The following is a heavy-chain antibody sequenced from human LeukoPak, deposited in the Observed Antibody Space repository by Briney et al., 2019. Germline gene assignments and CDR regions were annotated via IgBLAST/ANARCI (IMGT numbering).Heavy chain of an antibody. CDR1: GGSISSYY. CDR3: AREVVITVANWFDP. V-gene: IGHV4-59*01. D-gene: IGHD3-22*01. J-gene: IGHJ5*02. Sequence: SETLSLTCTVSGGSISSYYWSWIRQPPGKGLEWIGYIYYSGSTNYNPSLKSRATISVDTSKNQFSLKLSSVTAADTAVYYCAREVVITVANWFDPWGQGTLVTVSS. CDR2: IYYSGST.